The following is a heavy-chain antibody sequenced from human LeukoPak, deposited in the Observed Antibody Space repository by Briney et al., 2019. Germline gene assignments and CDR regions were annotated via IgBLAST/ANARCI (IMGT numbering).Heavy chain of an antibody. CDR2: INHSGST. CDR1: GGSFSGYY. V-gene: IGHV4-34*01. CDR3: ARHFTGTSDY. J-gene: IGHJ4*02. Sequence: SETLSLTCAVYGGSFSGYYWSWIRQPPGKGLEWIGEINHSGSTNYNPSLKSRVTISVDTSKNQFSLKLSSVTAADTAVYYCARHFTGTSDYWGQGTLVTVSS. D-gene: IGHD1-1*01.